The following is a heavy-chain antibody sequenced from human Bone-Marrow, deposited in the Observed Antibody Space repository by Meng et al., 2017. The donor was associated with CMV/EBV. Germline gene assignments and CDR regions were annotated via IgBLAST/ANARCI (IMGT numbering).Heavy chain of an antibody. CDR2: INPSGGST. J-gene: IGHJ3*02. D-gene: IGHD2-2*01. CDR3: ACRGDIVVVPAAWYAFDI. CDR1: FTSYY. V-gene: IGHV1-46*03. Sequence: FTSYYTHWVRQAPGQGLEWMGIINPSGGSTSYAQKFQGRVTMTRDTSTSTVYMELSSLRSEDTAVYYCACRGDIVVVPAAWYAFDIWGQGTMVTVSS.